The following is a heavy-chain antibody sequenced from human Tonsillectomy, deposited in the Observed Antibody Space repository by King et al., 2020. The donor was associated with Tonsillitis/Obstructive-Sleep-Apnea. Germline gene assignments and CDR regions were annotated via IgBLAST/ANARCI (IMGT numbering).Heavy chain of an antibody. CDR2: INHSGST. CDR3: ASRFLFSPWSGRGEYAFDL. J-gene: IGHJ3*01. V-gene: IGHV4-34*01. CDR1: GGSFSGYY. Sequence: VQLQQWGAGLLKPSETLSLTCAVYGGSFSGYYWSWIRQSPGKGLEWIGEINHSGSTNYNPSLKSRVFISVDTSKNQFSLKLSSVTAADTAVYYCASRFLFSPWSGRGEYAFDLWGQGTMVIVSS. D-gene: IGHD3-3*01.